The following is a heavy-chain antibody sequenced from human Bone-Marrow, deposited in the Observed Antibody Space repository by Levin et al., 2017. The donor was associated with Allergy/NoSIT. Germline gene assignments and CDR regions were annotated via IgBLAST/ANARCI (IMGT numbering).Heavy chain of an antibody. CDR1: GASFSGYH. Sequence: KPSETLSLTCAVYGASFSGYHWSWIRQPPGKGLEWIGEINHSGSTNYNPSLKSRVTISIDTSKNQFSLKLSSVTAADTAVYYCARSVAGLDYWGQGTLVTVSS. J-gene: IGHJ4*02. V-gene: IGHV4-34*01. CDR2: INHSGST. D-gene: IGHD6-19*01. CDR3: ARSVAGLDY.